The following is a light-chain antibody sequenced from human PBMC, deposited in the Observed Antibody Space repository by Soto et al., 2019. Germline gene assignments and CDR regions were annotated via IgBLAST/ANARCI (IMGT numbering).Light chain of an antibody. Sequence: QSVLTQPPSVSAAPGQKVTISCSGSSSNIAGNSVSWYQQLPGTAPKLLIYDDNKRPSGIPDRFSGSKSGTSATLGITGFQTGDEADYYCGSWDSSLSAYVFGTGTKATVL. V-gene: IGLV1-51*01. CDR1: SSNIAGNS. J-gene: IGLJ1*01. CDR3: GSWDSSLSAYV. CDR2: DDN.